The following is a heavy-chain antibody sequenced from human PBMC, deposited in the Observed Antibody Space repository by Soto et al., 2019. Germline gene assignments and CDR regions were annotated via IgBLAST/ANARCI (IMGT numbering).Heavy chain of an antibody. J-gene: IGHJ5*02. V-gene: IGHV3-23*01. D-gene: IGHD2-15*01. CDR2: ISGSGGST. CDR3: AKDGYCSGGSCYTPTGDP. CDR1: GFTFSSYA. Sequence: VGSLRLSCAASGFTFSSYAMSWVRQAPGKGLEWVSAISGSGGSTYYADSVKGRFTISRDNSKNTLYLQMNSLRAEDTAVYYCAKDGYCSGGSCYTPTGDPWGQGTLVTVSS.